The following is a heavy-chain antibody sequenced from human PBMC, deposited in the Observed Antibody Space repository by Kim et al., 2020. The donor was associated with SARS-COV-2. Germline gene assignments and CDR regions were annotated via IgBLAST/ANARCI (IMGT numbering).Heavy chain of an antibody. CDR2: IHYRGTT. CDR3: ARGSPVANN. D-gene: IGHD2-2*01. V-gene: IGHV4-59*13. J-gene: IGHJ4*02. CDR1: GDSMNNNY. Sequence: SETLFLTCSVSGDSMNNNYWSWARQPPGKGLEWIGYIHYRGTTDYNPSLRGRVTISIDTSKNQFSLNLRSVTAADTAVYYCARGSPVANNWGQGTLVTVSS.